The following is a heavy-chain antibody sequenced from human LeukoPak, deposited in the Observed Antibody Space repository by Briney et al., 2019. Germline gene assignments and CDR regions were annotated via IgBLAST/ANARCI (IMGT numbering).Heavy chain of an antibody. J-gene: IGHJ4*02. CDR1: GFPFSSYS. V-gene: IGHV3-21*01. Sequence: GGSLRLSCAASGFPFSSYSLNWLRQAPRQGLAWVSSISSSNSYIYYADTVKGRFTISRAKAKNSLYLQMNSLRAEDTAVYYCARDALSPYDSSGRNDYWGQGTLVTVSS. D-gene: IGHD3-22*01. CDR2: ISSSNSYI. CDR3: ARDALSPYDSSGRNDY.